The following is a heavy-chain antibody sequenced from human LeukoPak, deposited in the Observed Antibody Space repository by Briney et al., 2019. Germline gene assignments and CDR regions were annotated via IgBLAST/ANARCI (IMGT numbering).Heavy chain of an antibody. CDR1: GFTFSSYA. V-gene: IGHV3-23*01. Sequence: GGSLRLSCAASGFTFSSYAMTWVRQAPGKGLEWVSAISGSGGNTYYADFVKGRFTVSRDDSKNTLYLQISSLRADDTAVYYCAKPADTSGWYYFDYWGQGTLVTVSS. CDR3: AKPADTSGWYYFDY. CDR2: ISGSGGNT. J-gene: IGHJ4*02. D-gene: IGHD6-19*01.